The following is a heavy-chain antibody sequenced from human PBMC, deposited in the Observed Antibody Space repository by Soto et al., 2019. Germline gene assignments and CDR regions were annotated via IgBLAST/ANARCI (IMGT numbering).Heavy chain of an antibody. V-gene: IGHV1-69*01. Sequence: QVQLVQSGAEVKKPGSSVKVSCKASGGTFSSYAMSWVRQAPGQGLEWMGGIIPIFGTANYAQKFQGRVTITADESTSTAYMELSSLRSEDTAVYYCARCGVSSGCSCYSGFVGYWGQGTLVTVSS. J-gene: IGHJ4*02. CDR1: GGTFSSYA. CDR3: ARCGVSSGCSCYSGFVGY. D-gene: IGHD2-15*01. CDR2: IIPIFGTA.